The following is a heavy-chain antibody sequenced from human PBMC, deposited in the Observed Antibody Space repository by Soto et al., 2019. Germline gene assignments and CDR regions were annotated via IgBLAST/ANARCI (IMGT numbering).Heavy chain of an antibody. Sequence: PSETLSLTCTVSGGSISSYYWSWIRQPPGKGLEWIGYIYYSGSTNYNPSLKSRVTISVDTSKNQFSLKLSSVTAADTAVYYCARGTYYDFWRWMVSVDYWGHGTLVTVS. V-gene: IGHV4-59*01. CDR1: GGSISSYY. D-gene: IGHD3-3*01. CDR3: ARGTYYDFWRWMVSVDY. CDR2: IYYSGST. J-gene: IGHJ4*01.